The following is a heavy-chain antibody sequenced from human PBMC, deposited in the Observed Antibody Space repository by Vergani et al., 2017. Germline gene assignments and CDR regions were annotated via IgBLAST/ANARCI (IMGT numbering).Heavy chain of an antibody. J-gene: IGHJ6*02. CDR2: INPNSGGT. CDR3: ARDQFIVGANYYYGMDV. Sequence: QVQLVQSGAEVKKPGASVKVSYKASGYTFTGYYMHWVRQAPGQGLEWMGWINPNSGGTNYAQKFQGRVTMTRDTSISTAYMELSRLRSDDTAVYYCARDQFIVGANYYYGMDVWGQGTTVTVSS. D-gene: IGHD1-26*01. V-gene: IGHV1-2*02. CDR1: GYTFTGYY.